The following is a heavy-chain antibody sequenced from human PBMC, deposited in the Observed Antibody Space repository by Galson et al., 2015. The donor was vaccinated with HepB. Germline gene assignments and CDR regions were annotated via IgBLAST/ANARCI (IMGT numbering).Heavy chain of an antibody. Sequence: SLRLSCAASGFTSGFTFSRYWMGWVRQAPGKGMECVASINQDGSQSNYVDSAKGRFTISRDNTKNSLFLQLNSLRVEDTAVYYCVTANDYRLDNWGQGTLLTVSS. CDR3: VTANDYRLDN. CDR1: GFTFSRYW. D-gene: IGHD1-1*01. CDR2: INQDGSQS. J-gene: IGHJ4*02. V-gene: IGHV3-7*01.